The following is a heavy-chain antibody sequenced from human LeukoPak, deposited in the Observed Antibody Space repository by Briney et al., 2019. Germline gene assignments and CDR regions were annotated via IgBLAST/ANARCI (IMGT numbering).Heavy chain of an antibody. D-gene: IGHD6-19*01. J-gene: IGHJ4*02. CDR2: INSDGSST. Sequence: PGGSLRLSCVASGFTFSSYWMHWVRQAPGKGLVWVSRINSDGSSTNYADSVKGRFTISRDNAKNTLYLQMNSLRAEDTAVYYCARGFDGSGWDFGYWGQGTLVTVSS. CDR3: ARGFDGSGWDFGY. CDR1: GFTFSSYW. V-gene: IGHV3-74*01.